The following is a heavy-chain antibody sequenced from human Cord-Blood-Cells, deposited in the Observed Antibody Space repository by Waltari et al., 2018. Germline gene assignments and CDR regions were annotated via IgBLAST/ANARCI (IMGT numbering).Heavy chain of an antibody. V-gene: IGHV1-8*01. Sequence: QVQLVQSGAEVKKPGASVKVSCKASGYTFNSYDINWVRQATGQGLEWMGWMNPNSSNTGYAQKFQGRVTMTRNTSRSTAYMELSSLKSEDTAVYYCARAIVGATTAFGIWGQGTMVTVSS. J-gene: IGHJ3*02. CDR1: GYTFNSYD. CDR2: MNPNSSNT. CDR3: ARAIVGATTAFGI. D-gene: IGHD1-26*01.